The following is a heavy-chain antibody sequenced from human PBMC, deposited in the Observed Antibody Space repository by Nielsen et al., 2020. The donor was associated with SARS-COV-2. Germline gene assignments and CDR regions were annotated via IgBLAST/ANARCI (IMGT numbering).Heavy chain of an antibody. D-gene: IGHD6-13*01. CDR2: ISAYNGNT. CDR1: GYTFTGYY. J-gene: IGHJ4*02. Sequence: ASVKVSCKASGYTFTGYYMHWVRQAPGQGLEWMGWISAYNGNTNYAQKLQGRVTMTTDTSTSTAYMELRSLGSDDTAVYYCARQGPYSSSWYVVYYFDYWGQGTLVTVSS. CDR3: ARQGPYSSSWYVVYYFDY. V-gene: IGHV1-18*04.